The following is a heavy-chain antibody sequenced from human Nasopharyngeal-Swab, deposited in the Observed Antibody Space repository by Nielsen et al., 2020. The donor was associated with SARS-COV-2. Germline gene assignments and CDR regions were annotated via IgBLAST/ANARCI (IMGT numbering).Heavy chain of an antibody. Sequence: GASLQISCAASGFTFSDYYMSWIRQAPGKGLEWLLYISNSGSTIFYADSVKGRFTISRDNAKNSLYLQMNSLRVEDTAVYYCARNKRGDYWGQGTLVTVSS. D-gene: IGHD1/OR15-1a*01. V-gene: IGHV3-11*01. J-gene: IGHJ4*02. CDR1: GFTFSDYY. CDR2: ISNSGSTI. CDR3: ARNKRGDY.